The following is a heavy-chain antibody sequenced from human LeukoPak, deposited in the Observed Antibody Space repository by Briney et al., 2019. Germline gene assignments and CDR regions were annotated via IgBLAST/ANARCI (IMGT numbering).Heavy chain of an antibody. J-gene: IGHJ4*02. Sequence: GGSLRLSCAASGFTFSSYGMSWVRQAPGKGLEWVSAISGSGGSTYYADSVKGRFTISRDNSKNALYLQMNSLRVEDTALYYCAKDLSSSGSYSSVDYWGQGTLVTVSS. V-gene: IGHV3-23*01. CDR3: AKDLSSSGSYSSVDY. CDR2: ISGSGGST. CDR1: GFTFSSYG. D-gene: IGHD1-26*01.